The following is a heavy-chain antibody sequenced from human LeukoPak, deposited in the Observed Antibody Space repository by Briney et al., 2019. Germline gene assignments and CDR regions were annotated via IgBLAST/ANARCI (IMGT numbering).Heavy chain of an antibody. V-gene: IGHV3-21*01. D-gene: IGHD3-10*01. CDR2: ISSSSSYI. CDR3: ARVPYTPYGYVGSGSYYGVFDY. CDR1: GFTFSSYS. Sequence: GGSLRLSCVASGFTFSSYSMNWVRQAPGKGLEWVSSISSSSSYIYYADSVKGRFTISRDNAKNSLYLQMNSLRAEDTAVYYCARVPYTPYGYVGSGSYYGVFDYWGQGTLVTVSS. J-gene: IGHJ4*02.